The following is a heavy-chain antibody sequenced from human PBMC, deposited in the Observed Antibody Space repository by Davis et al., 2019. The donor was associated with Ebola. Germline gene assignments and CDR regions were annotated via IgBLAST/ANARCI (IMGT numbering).Heavy chain of an antibody. D-gene: IGHD6-19*01. J-gene: IGHJ4*02. CDR3: AGEVAGTEDFQY. CDR1: GSSFHTYT. Sequence: PGGSLRLSCAASGSSFHTYTINWFRQAPGRGLEWLAVISTDGSTTFYADSVKARFTISRYNSKNTLSLQMNSLDTEETAVYYCAGEVAGTEDFQYWGQGTLVTVSS. CDR2: ISTDGSTT. V-gene: IGHV3-30*04.